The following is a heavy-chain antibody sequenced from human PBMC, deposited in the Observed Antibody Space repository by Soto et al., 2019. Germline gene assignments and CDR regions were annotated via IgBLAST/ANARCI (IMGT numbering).Heavy chain of an antibody. CDR1: GFTFSSYA. CDR2: ISGSGGST. J-gene: IGHJ4*02. V-gene: IGHV3-23*01. D-gene: IGHD3-22*01. Sequence: GGSLILSCAASGFTFSSYAMSWVRQAPGKGLEWVSAISGSGGSTYYADSVKGRFTISRDNSKNTRYLQMNSLRAEDTAVYYCAKVSPLLGITMIVVALDYWGQGILVTVYS. CDR3: AKVSPLLGITMIVVALDY.